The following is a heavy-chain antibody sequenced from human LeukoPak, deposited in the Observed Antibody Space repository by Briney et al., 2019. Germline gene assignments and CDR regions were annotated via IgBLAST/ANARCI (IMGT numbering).Heavy chain of an antibody. CDR1: GYTFTSYD. J-gene: IGHJ4*02. V-gene: IGHV1-8*03. Sequence: ASVKVSCKASGYTFTSYDINWVRQATGQGLEWMGWMNPNSGNTGYAQKFQGRVTITRNTSISTAYMELSSLRSEDTAVYYCARGCGGGGCYSEGFDYWGQGTLVTVSS. D-gene: IGHD2-21*02. CDR2: MNPNSGNT. CDR3: ARGCGGGGCYSEGFDY.